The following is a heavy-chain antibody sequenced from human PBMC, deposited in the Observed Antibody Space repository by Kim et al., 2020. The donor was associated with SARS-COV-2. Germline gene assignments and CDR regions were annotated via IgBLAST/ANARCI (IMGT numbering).Heavy chain of an antibody. J-gene: IGHJ6*02. CDR2: IDYTGRT. V-gene: IGHV4-39*01. CDR1: GGSISGGSHY. D-gene: IGHD3-22*01. Sequence: SETLSLTCSVSGGSISGGSHYWGWFRQPPGKGLEWIGSIDYTGRTYYSPSLKSRVTISVDASKNHLSLRLSSVTAADTAVYHCARHVDFAPGYHYNGMDVWGQGTKVTVSS. CDR3: ARHVDFAPGYHYNGMDV.